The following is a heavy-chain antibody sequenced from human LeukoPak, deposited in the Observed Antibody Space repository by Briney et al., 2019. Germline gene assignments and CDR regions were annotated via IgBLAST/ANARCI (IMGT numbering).Heavy chain of an antibody. CDR3: ARGKTSQNIVTRKTYNWFDP. J-gene: IGHJ5*02. CDR1: GFTFSSYE. Sequence: GGSLRLSCAASGFTFSSYEMNWVRQAPGKGLEWVSYISSSVSTIYYADSVKGRFTISRDNAKNSLYLQMKSLRTEDTAVYYCARGKTSQNIVTRKTYNWFDPWGQGTLVTVSS. V-gene: IGHV3-48*03. D-gene: IGHD2/OR15-2a*01. CDR2: ISSSVSTI.